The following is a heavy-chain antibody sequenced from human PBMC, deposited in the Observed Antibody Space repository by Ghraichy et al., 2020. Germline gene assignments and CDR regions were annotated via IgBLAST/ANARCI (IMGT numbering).Heavy chain of an antibody. D-gene: IGHD1-26*01. J-gene: IGHJ4*02. V-gene: IGHV3-9*01. CDR2: ISWNSGSI. CDR1: GFTFDDYA. CDR3: AKGVGATSETLFDY. Sequence: GGSLRLSCAASGFTFDDYAMHWVRQAPGKGLEWVSGISWNSGSIGYADSVKGRFTISRDNAKNSLYLQMNSLRAEDTALYYCAKGVGATSETLFDYWGQGTLVTVSS.